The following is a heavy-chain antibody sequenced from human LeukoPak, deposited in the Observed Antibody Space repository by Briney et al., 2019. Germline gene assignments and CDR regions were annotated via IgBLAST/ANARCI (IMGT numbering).Heavy chain of an antibody. D-gene: IGHD3-10*01. V-gene: IGHV3-64*02. CDR2: INDRGGRT. CDR1: GFTFSSYS. Sequence: GGSLRLSCAASGFTFSSYSMHWVRQAPGKGLEYVSAINDRGGRTYYAESVEGRFTISRDSTKNTLFLQVNSLRVEDTAVYYCAKYVFSYGAGSYLAHWGRGTLVSVSS. J-gene: IGHJ4*02. CDR3: AKYVFSYGAGSYLAH.